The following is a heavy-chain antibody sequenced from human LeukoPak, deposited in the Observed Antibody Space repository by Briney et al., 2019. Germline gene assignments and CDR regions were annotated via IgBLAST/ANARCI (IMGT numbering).Heavy chain of an antibody. CDR2: IGTAGDT. D-gene: IGHD3-10*01. J-gene: IGHJ6*02. Sequence: GGSLRLSCAASGFTFSSYDMHWVRQATGKGLEWVSGIGTAGDTYYAGSVKGRLTISRENAKNSLYLQMNSLRAEDTAVYYCARDGILWFGELLFYYGMDVWGQGTTVTVSS. CDR3: ARDGILWFGELLFYYGMDV. V-gene: IGHV3-13*01. CDR1: GFTFSSYD.